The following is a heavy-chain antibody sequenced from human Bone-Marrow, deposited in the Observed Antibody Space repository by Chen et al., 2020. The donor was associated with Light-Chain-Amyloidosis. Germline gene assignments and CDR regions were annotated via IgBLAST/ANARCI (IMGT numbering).Heavy chain of an antibody. CDR1: GFTFSSYA. D-gene: IGHD3-3*01. V-gene: IGHV3-23*01. CDR3: AKKLRGVAVIDAFDI. Sequence: EVQLLESGGGLVQPGGSLRLTCAASGFTFSSYAMSWVRQAPGKGLEWVSAISCSGGSTYYADTVKGRFTISIDVSKNTLYLQMSSLRAEDAAVYYCAKKLRGVAVIDAFDIWGQGTMVTDSS. J-gene: IGHJ3*02. CDR2: ISCSGGST.